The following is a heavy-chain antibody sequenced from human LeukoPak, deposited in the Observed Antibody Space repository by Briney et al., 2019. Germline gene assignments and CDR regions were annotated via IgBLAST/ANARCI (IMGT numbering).Heavy chain of an antibody. CDR3: ARDSIAAAGMPDY. V-gene: IGHV3-7*01. CDR2: INQAGTEK. CDR1: GFTFSDYA. Sequence: GGSLRLSCAASGFTFSDYAMTWVRQAPGKGLEWVANINQAGTEKYYVDSVKGRFTISRDNAKNSLSLQMNSLRAEDTAVYYCARDSIAAAGMPDYWGQGTLVTVSS. J-gene: IGHJ4*02. D-gene: IGHD6-13*01.